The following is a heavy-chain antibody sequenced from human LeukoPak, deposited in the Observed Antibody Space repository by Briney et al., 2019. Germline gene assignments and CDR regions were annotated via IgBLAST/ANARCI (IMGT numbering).Heavy chain of an antibody. J-gene: IGHJ6*02. V-gene: IGHV4-59*01. CDR2: IYYSGTT. Sequence: PSETLSLTCTVSGGSISSYYWSWIRQPPGKGLEWIGYIYYSGTTNYNPSLKSRVTISVDTSKNQFSLKLSSVTAADTAVYYCASSPLPYNFWSGYSPLYYYGMDVWGQGTTVTVSS. CDR1: GGSISSYY. D-gene: IGHD3-3*01. CDR3: ASSPLPYNFWSGYSPLYYYGMDV.